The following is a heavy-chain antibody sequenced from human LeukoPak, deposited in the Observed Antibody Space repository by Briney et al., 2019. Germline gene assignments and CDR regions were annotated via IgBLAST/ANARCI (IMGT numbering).Heavy chain of an antibody. J-gene: IGHJ4*02. Sequence: GESLKISCEGSGFTFSSFYIGWVRQMPGKGLEWMGIIYPYDSDTRYGPSFQGQVTISVNMSISTAYLQWNSLKASDTAIYYCARRRGGSGAYYVDYWGQGTLVTASS. D-gene: IGHD3-10*01. CDR1: GFTFSSFY. CDR2: IYPYDSDT. V-gene: IGHV5-51*01. CDR3: ARRRGGSGAYYVDY.